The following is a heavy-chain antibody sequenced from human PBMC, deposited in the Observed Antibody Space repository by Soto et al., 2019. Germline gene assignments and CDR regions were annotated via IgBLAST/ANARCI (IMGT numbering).Heavy chain of an antibody. CDR1: GYTFSNYG. CDR3: ARDDSGGLDY. V-gene: IGHV1-18*01. Sequence: QVPLVQSGVEVKRPGASVKVSCKSSGYTFSNYGISWVRQAPGQGLEWMGWFSSYNGDARYAQNLQGRVTMTKDTSTSTAYMELWSLRSDETALYYCARDDSGGLDYWGQGTLVTVSA. CDR2: FSSYNGDA. J-gene: IGHJ4*02. D-gene: IGHD1-26*01.